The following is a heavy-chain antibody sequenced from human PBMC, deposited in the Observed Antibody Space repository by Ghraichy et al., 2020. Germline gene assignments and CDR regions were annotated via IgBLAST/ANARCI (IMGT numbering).Heavy chain of an antibody. J-gene: IGHJ3*02. D-gene: IGHD5-24*01. CDR3: ASVEMATIRAFDI. Sequence: SETLSLTCTVSGGSISSSSYYWGWIRQPPGKGLEWIGSIYYSGSTYYNPSLKSRVTISVDTSKNQFSLKLSSVTAADTAVYYCASVEMATIRAFDIWGQGTMVTVSS. CDR2: IYYSGST. CDR1: GGSISSSSYY. V-gene: IGHV4-39*01.